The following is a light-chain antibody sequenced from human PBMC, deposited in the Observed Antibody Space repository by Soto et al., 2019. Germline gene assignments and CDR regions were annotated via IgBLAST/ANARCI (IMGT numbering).Light chain of an antibody. J-gene: IGLJ3*02. V-gene: IGLV1-47*01. CDR1: SSNIGSNY. CDR3: AAWDDSLSGWV. CDR2: RNN. Sequence: QSVLTQPPSASGTSGQRVTISCSGSSSNIGSNYVDWYQHLPGTAPKLLIYRNNQRPSGVPDRFSGSKSGTSASLAISGLRSEDEAEYYCAAWDDSLSGWVFGGGTKVTVL.